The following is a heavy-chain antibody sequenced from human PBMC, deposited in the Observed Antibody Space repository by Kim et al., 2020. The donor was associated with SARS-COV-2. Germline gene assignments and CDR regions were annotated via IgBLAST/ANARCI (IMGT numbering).Heavy chain of an antibody. V-gene: IGHV3-15*01. J-gene: IGHJ6*02. CDR2: IKSKTDGGTT. CDR1: GFTFSDAW. CDR3: TTDLTGATKYYYYYAMDI. D-gene: IGHD1-26*01. Sequence: GGSLRLSCAASGFTFSDAWMSWVRQPPGKGLEWVGRIKSKTDGGTTDYAAPVKGRFTISRDDSKNTLYLQMNSLKSEDTAVYYCTTDLTGATKYYYYYAMDIWGQGTTVTVSS.